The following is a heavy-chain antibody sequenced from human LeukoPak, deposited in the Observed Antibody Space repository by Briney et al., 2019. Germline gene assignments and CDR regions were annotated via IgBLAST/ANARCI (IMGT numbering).Heavy chain of an antibody. D-gene: IGHD4-17*01. Sequence: SETLSLTCAVYGGSFSGYYWSWIRQPPGKGLEWIGEINHSGSTNYNPSLKSRVTISVDTSKNQFSLKLSSVTAADTAVYYCARDLADYAEGAFDIWGQGTMVTVSS. J-gene: IGHJ3*02. CDR1: GGSFSGYY. CDR2: INHSGST. V-gene: IGHV4-34*01. CDR3: ARDLADYAEGAFDI.